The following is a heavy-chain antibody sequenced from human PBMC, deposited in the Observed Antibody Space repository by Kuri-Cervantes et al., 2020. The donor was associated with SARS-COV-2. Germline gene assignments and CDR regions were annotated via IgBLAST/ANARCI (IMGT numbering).Heavy chain of an antibody. CDR3: ARGIIPAAVRR. J-gene: IGHJ4*02. V-gene: IGHV4-59*01. CDR1: GGSISSYY. D-gene: IGHD3-3*01. Sequence: SETLSLTCTVSGGSISSYYWSWIRQPPGKGLEWIGYIYYSGSTNYNPSLKSRVTISVDTSKNQFSLKLSSVTAADTAIYFCARGIIPAAVRRWGQGTLVTVSS. CDR2: IYYSGST.